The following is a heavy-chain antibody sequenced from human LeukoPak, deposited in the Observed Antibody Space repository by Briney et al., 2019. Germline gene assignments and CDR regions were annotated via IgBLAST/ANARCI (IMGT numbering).Heavy chain of an antibody. V-gene: IGHV5-10-1*01. CDR2: IDPSDSSS. CDR1: GFSIASHW. CDR3: ARHIIDVSTYGLDY. J-gene: IGHJ4*02. D-gene: IGHD3-10*01. Sequence: GESLKISCKAYGFSIASHWITWVRQMPGEGLEWMGRIDPSDSSSNYSPSFQGHVTISVDRSTSTAHLQWSSLKASNTAIYYCARHIIDVSTYGLDYWGQGTLVTVSS.